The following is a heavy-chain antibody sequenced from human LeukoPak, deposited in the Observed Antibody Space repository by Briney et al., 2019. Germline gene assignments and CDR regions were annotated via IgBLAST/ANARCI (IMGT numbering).Heavy chain of an antibody. CDR1: GFTFSSYA. J-gene: IGHJ4*02. CDR3: AKDPGVVPAHYFDY. D-gene: IGHD2-2*01. Sequence: GGSLRLSCAASGFTFSSYAMNWVRQAPGKGLEWVSATGSTGVSTFYADSAKGRFTVSRDNSKNTLSLQMSSLRAEDTAVYYCAKDPGVVPAHYFDYWGQGILVTVSS. V-gene: IGHV3-23*01. CDR2: TGSTGVST.